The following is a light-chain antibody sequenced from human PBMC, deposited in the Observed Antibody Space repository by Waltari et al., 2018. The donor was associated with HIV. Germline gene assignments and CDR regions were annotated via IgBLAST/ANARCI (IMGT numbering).Light chain of an antibody. CDR3: QVWDSSNDHVV. CDR2: FNS. CDR1: NIGSKS. Sequence: SFFLTTPPPGPVAPGTTATISCGGWNIGSKSDTWYKQLPGQAPVLVVRFNSDRPSGIPDRFSVSNSGHTATLTVTSVEAGDEADYYCQVWDSSNDHVVFGGGTELTVL. V-gene: IGLV3-21*04. J-gene: IGLJ3*02.